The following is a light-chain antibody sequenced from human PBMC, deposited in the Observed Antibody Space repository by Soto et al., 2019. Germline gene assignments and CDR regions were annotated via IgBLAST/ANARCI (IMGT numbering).Light chain of an antibody. CDR2: EAT. Sequence: QSVLTQPASVSGSPGQSITISCTGTSSDVGAYDLVSWYQHHPGKVPKLIIYEATKWPSGVSHRFSGSKSGSTASLTISGLQAEDEADYYCCAFAHSRVVFGGGTKLTVL. J-gene: IGLJ3*02. V-gene: IGLV2-23*01. CDR3: CAFAHSRVV. CDR1: SSDVGAYDL.